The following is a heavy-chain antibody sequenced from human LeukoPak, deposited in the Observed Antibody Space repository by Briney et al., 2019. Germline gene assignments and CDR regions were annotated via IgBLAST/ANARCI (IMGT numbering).Heavy chain of an antibody. Sequence: GGSLRLSCAASGFTVSSNYMSWVRQAPGKGLEWVSVIYSGGSTYYTDSVKGRFTISRDNSKNTLYLQMNSLRAEDTAVYYCARVSGSSWYLYFQHWGQGTLVTVSS. D-gene: IGHD6-13*01. CDR2: IYSGGST. J-gene: IGHJ1*01. CDR1: GFTVSSNY. V-gene: IGHV3-66*01. CDR3: ARVSGSSWYLYFQH.